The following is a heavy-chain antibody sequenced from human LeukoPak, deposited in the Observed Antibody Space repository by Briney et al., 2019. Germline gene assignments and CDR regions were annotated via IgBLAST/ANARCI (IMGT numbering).Heavy chain of an antibody. CDR3: ARGSGKVARRAAGIDY. J-gene: IGHJ4*02. D-gene: IGHD1-26*01. Sequence: GGSLRLSCVASGFTFNTYAMHWVRQAPGKGLEWVAFVSYDGSNKYYADSVRGRFSISRDNSKNTLSLQMNSLRPEDTAVYYCARGSGKVARRAAGIDYWGQGTLVTVSS. CDR1: GFTFNTYA. V-gene: IGHV3-30*04. CDR2: VSYDGSNK.